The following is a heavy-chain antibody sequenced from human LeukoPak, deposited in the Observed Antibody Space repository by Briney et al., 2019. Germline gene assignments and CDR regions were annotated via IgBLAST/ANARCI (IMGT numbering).Heavy chain of an antibody. CDR1: GFTFSSYA. CDR2: ITSGGGT. J-gene: IGHJ4*02. CDR3: AKSVGSGSYYNNDC. V-gene: IGHV3-23*01. Sequence: GGSLRLSCSASGFTFSSYAMTWVRQAPGQGLEWVSGITSGGGTYYADSVKGRFTISRDNSKNTLYVQMNSLRAEDTAVYYCAKSVGSGSYYNNDCWGQGTLVTVSS. D-gene: IGHD3-10*01.